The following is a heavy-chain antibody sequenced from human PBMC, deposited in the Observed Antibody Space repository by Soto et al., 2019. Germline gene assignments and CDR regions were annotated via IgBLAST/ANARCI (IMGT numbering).Heavy chain of an antibody. V-gene: IGHV1-3*01. J-gene: IGHJ4*02. D-gene: IGHD3-22*01. Sequence: SVKVCCQASGYTFTSYSMHWVRQAPGQRLEWMGWINAGNGNTQYSQTFQGRVTITRDTSANTAYMELSSLRSEDTAVFYCAILGTYYFDNSDNYFDFWGQGTLVTVSS. CDR2: INAGNGNT. CDR1: GYTFTSYS. CDR3: AILGTYYFDNSDNYFDF.